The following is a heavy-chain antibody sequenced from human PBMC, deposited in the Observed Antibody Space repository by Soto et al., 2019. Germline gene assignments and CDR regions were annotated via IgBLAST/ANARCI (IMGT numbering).Heavy chain of an antibody. J-gene: IGHJ4*02. CDR2: ISYDGSNK. D-gene: IGHD6-19*01. Sequence: VQLVESGGGVVQPGRSLRLSCAASGCTFSSYGMHWVRQAPGKGLEWVAVISYDGSNKYYADSVKGRFTISRDNSKNTLYLQMNSLRAEDTAVYYCAAVEFGYWGQGTLVTVSS. V-gene: IGHV3-30*03. CDR3: AAVEFGY. CDR1: GCTFSSYG.